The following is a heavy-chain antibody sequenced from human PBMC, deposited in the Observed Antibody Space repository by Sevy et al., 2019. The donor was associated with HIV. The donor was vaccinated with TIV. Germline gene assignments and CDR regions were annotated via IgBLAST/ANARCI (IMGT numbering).Heavy chain of an antibody. CDR3: ARDYSGSYYRFDL. CDR2: ITRDGKTK. V-gene: IGHV3-48*02. D-gene: IGHD1-26*01. CDR1: GFSFSSSS. J-gene: IGHJ4*01. Sequence: GGSLRLSCVASGFSFSSSSMNWLRQAPGKGLEWLAYITRDGKTKYYADFVKGRFTISRDNAQNSLFLQLNSLRDDDTAVYYCARDYSGSYYRFDLWGHGTLVTVSS.